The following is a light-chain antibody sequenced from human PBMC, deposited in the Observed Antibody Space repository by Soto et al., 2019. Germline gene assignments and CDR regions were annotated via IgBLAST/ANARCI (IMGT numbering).Light chain of an antibody. J-gene: IGLJ1*01. V-gene: IGLV2-14*01. CDR3: MSYTSSSTYV. Sequence: QSALTQPASVSGSPGQSITISCTGTSSDIGSYNYVSWYQQHPGKAPKLMICEVSTRPSGVSLRFSGSKSGNTASLTISGLRADDEADYYCMSYTSSSTYVFGTGTKVTVL. CDR1: SSDIGSYNY. CDR2: EVS.